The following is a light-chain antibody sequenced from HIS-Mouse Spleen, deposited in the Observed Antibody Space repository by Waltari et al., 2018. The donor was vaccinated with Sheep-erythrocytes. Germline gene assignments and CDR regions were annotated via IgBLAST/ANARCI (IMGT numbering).Light chain of an antibody. CDR1: SSDVGSYNL. J-gene: IGLJ3*02. Sequence: QSALTQPASVSGSPGQSITISCTGTSSDVGSYNLVSWYQQHPGKAPKLLIYEGSKRRSGVSNRCSGCKSGNTASLTISGLQAEDEADYYCCSYAGSSTPWVFGGGTKLTVL. V-gene: IGLV2-23*01. CDR2: EGS. CDR3: CSYAGSSTPWV.